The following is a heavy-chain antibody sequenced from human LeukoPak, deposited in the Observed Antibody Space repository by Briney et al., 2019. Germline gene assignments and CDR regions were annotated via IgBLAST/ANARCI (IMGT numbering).Heavy chain of an antibody. CDR2: ISYDGSNK. CDR3: TSTLGY. D-gene: IGHD3-16*01. CDR1: GFTFSSYA. V-gene: IGHV3-30-3*01. J-gene: IGHJ4*02. Sequence: PGGSLRLSCAASGFTFSSYAMHWVRQAPGKGLEWVAVISYDGSNKYYADSVKGRFTISRDDSKNTLYLQMNSLKTEDTAVYYCTSTLGYWGQGTLVTVSS.